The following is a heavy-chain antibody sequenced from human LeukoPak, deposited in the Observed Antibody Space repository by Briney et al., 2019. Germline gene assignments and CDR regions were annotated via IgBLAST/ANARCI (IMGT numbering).Heavy chain of an antibody. CDR3: ARVNGGYGPFGY. CDR2: IYSGGST. CDR1: GFTFSDYY. Sequence: GGSLRLSCAASGFTFSDYYMSWIRQAPGKGLEWVSVIYSGGSTYYADSVKGRFTISRDNSKNTLYLQMNSLRAEDTAVYYCARVNGGYGPFGYWGQGTLVTVSS. D-gene: IGHD5-12*01. V-gene: IGHV3-53*01. J-gene: IGHJ4*02.